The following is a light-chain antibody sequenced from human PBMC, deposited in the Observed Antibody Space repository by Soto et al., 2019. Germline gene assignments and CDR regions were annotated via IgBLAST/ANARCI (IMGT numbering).Light chain of an antibody. Sequence: QSVLTQPASVSGSPGQSITISCTGSSSDVGGYKFVSWYQQYPGKTPKLMIYEVSNRPSGVSNRFSGSKSGNTASLTISGLQAEDEADYYCSSYTGTNTRDVFGTGTKGTVL. CDR1: SSDVGGYKF. J-gene: IGLJ1*01. CDR2: EVS. CDR3: SSYTGTNTRDV. V-gene: IGLV2-14*01.